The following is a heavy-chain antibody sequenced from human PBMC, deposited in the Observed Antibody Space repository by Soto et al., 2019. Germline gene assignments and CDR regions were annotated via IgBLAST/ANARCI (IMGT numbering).Heavy chain of an antibody. CDR2: SNGDGSGT. J-gene: IGHJ3*02. CDR3: ATGNSYAFGS. D-gene: IGHD1-7*01. V-gene: IGHV3-74*01. CDR1: GFTVSSYW. Sequence: VQLVESGGGSVQPGGSLRLSCAASGFTVSSYWMHWVRQPPGKGLVWVSGSNGDGSGTTYADSVKGRFTISRDNAKNTLFLQMNSLRVEDTAMYYCATGNSYAFGSWGQGTMVSVSS.